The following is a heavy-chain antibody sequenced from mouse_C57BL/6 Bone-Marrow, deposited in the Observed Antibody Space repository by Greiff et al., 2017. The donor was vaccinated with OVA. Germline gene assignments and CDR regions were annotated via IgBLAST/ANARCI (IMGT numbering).Heavy chain of an antibody. J-gene: IGHJ3*01. CDR3: ARSPLRSEAY. D-gene: IGHD1-1*01. CDR1: GFNIKDYY. Sequence: EVKLQESGAELVKPGASVKLSCTASGFNIKDYYMHWVKQRTEQGLEWIGRIDPEDGETKYASKFQGKATITADTSSNTAYLQLSSLTSEDTAIYYCARSPLRSEAYWGQGTLVTVSA. CDR2: IDPEDGET. V-gene: IGHV14-2*01.